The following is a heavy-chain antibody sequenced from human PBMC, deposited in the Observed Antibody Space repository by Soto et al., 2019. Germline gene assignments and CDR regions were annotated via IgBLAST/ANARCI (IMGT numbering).Heavy chain of an antibody. CDR3: ARVAGPYCSGGSCYSDY. J-gene: IGHJ4*02. V-gene: IGHV3-33*01. D-gene: IGHD2-15*01. CDR1: GFIFSSYG. Sequence: VQLVESGGGVVQPGRSLRLACAASGFIFSSYGMHWVRQAPGKGLEWVAVIWYDGSNKYYEDSVKGRFTISRDNSKNTLYLQMNSLRAEDTAVYYCARVAGPYCSGGSCYSDYWGQGTLVTVSS. CDR2: IWYDGSNK.